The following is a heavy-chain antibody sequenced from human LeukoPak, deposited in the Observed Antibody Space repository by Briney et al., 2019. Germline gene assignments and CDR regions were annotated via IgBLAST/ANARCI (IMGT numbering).Heavy chain of an antibody. CDR2: ISSSGDYI. Sequence: PGGSLRLSCAASGFTFITYNMNWVRQAPGKGLEWVSSISSSGDYIYYTDSVKGRFTISRDNAKNSLYLQMNSLRAEDTAVYYCAREQTGYRPPQLVRYYYMDVWGKGTMVTVSS. D-gene: IGHD1-1*01. V-gene: IGHV3-21*01. CDR3: AREQTGYRPPQLVRYYYMDV. CDR1: GFTFITYN. J-gene: IGHJ6*03.